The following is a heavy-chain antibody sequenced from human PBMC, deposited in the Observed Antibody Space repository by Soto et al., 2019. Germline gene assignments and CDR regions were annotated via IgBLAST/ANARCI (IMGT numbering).Heavy chain of an antibody. J-gene: IGHJ4*02. V-gene: IGHV4-38-2*01. CDR3: ARVPTTVTTLGYFDY. CDR2: IYHSGST. CDR1: GYSISSGYY. D-gene: IGHD4-17*01. Sequence: SETLSLTCAVSGYSISSGYYWGWIRQPPGKGLEWIGSIYHSGSTYYNPSLKSRVTISVDTSKNQFSLKLSSVAAADTAVYYCARVPTTVTTLGYFDYWGQGTLVTVSS.